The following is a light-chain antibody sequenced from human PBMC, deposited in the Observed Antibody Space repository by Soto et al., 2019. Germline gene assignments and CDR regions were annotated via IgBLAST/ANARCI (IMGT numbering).Light chain of an antibody. CDR2: WAS. J-gene: IGKJ2*01. CDR1: QSVLYSSTNKNY. Sequence: DILMTQSPDSLAVSLGERATINCKSSQSVLYSSTNKNYLAWYQQRPGQPPKLLIYWASTRESGVPDRFSGSGSGTDFTLTITSLQAEDVAVYYCQQYESTPPTFGQRTKLEIK. CDR3: QQYESTPPT. V-gene: IGKV4-1*01.